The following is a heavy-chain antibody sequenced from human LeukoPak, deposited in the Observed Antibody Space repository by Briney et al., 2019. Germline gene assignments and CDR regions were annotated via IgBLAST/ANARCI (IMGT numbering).Heavy chain of an antibody. V-gene: IGHV3-30*02. Sequence: GGSLRLSCAASGFSFSSYGLHWVRQAPGKGLEWVAFIRYDGSNKYYADSVRGRFTVSRDNSRNTLYVQMNSPRAEDTAVYYCAKGDSKWFSDYWGQGALVTVSS. D-gene: IGHD3-22*01. CDR1: GFSFSSYG. CDR3: AKGDSKWFSDY. J-gene: IGHJ4*02. CDR2: IRYDGSNK.